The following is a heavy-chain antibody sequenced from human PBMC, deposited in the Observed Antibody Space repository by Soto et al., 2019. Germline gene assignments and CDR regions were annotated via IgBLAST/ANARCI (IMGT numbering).Heavy chain of an antibody. J-gene: IGHJ6*03. CDR1: GGSISSYY. CDR3: ARCARQQSAMGYYYYYYMDV. Sequence: SETLSLTCTVSGGSISSYYWSWIRQPPGKGLEWIGYIYYSGSTNYNPSLKSRVTISVDTSKNQFSLKLSSVTAADTAVYYCARCARQQSAMGYYYYYYMDVWGKGTTVTVSS. D-gene: IGHD2-2*01. V-gene: IGHV4-59*08. CDR2: IYYSGST.